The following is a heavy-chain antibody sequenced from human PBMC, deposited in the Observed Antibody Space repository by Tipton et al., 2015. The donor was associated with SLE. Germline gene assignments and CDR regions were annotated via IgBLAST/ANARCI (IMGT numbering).Heavy chain of an antibody. CDR3: ARDRSFNDALDI. CDR2: IWSDGNNK. V-gene: IGHV3-33*01. CDR1: GFTFSNYV. J-gene: IGHJ3*02. Sequence: SLRLSCEASGFTFSNYVINWVRQAPGKGLEWVAFIWSDGNNKYYADSVKGRFTISRDNSKNTLYLQMNSLRAEDTAVYYCARDRSFNDALDIWGLGTMVTVSS. D-gene: IGHD3-10*01.